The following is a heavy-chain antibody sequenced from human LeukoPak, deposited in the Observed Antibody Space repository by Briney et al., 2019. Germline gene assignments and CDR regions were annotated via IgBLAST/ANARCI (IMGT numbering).Heavy chain of an antibody. D-gene: IGHD4-17*01. CDR1: GYSFTSYW. Sequence: GESLKISCKGSGYSFTSYWIGWVRQMPGKGLEWMGIIYPGDSDTRYSPTFQGQVTISADKSISTAYLQWSSLKASDTAMYYCARLRSDYGTGSNWFDPWGQGTLVTVSS. V-gene: IGHV5-51*01. CDR3: ARLRSDYGTGSNWFDP. CDR2: IYPGDSDT. J-gene: IGHJ5*02.